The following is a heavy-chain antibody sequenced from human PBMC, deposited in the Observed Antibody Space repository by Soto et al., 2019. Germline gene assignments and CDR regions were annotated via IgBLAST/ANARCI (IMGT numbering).Heavy chain of an antibody. D-gene: IGHD2-15*01. J-gene: IGHJ4*02. V-gene: IGHV4-38-2*02. CDR2: IYHGGTT. Sequence: TLSLTCTVSGYSISSGSYWGWIRQPPGKGPEWIASIYHGGTTFYNPSLKSRVTVSVDKSNNQFSMKLSSVTAADTAVYYCARGFVGTHEYMLKYYFDYWGQGTLVTVSS. CDR3: ARGFVGTHEYMLKYYFDY. CDR1: GYSISSGSY.